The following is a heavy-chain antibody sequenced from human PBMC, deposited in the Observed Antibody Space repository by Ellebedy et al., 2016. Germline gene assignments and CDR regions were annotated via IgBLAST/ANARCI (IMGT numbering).Heavy chain of an antibody. CDR3: ARVGFCSGGSCYFGYYGMDV. CDR1: GFTFSTYS. D-gene: IGHD2-15*01. V-gene: IGHV3-48*02. J-gene: IGHJ6*02. Sequence: GESLKISCAASGFTFSTYSMNWVRQAPGKGLEGVSYISSSGSTIYYADSVKGRFTISRDNAKYSLYLQMNSLRDEDTAVYYCARVGFCSGGSCYFGYYGMDVWGQGTTVTVSS. CDR2: ISSSGSTI.